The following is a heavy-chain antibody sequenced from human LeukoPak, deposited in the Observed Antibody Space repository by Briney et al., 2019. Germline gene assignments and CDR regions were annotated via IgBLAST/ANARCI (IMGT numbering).Heavy chain of an antibody. D-gene: IGHD6-13*01. CDR3: AQSMYSTFDAFDI. Sequence: ASVKVSCKASGGTFSSYAISWVRQAPGQGLEWMGGIIPIFGTANYAQKFQGRVTITTDESTSTAYMELSSLRSEDTAVYYCAQSMYSTFDAFDIWGQGTMVTVSS. J-gene: IGHJ3*02. CDR1: GGTFSSYA. V-gene: IGHV1-69*05. CDR2: IIPIFGTA.